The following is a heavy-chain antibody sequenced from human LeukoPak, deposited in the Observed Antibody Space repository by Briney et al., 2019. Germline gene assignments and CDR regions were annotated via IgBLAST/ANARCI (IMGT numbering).Heavy chain of an antibody. Sequence: PGRSLRLSCAASGFTFSSYAMHWVRQAPGKGLEYVSAISSNGGSTYYANSVKGRFTISRDNSKNTLYLQMGSLRAEDMAVYYCAREGFDYWGQGTLVTVSS. CDR2: ISSNGGST. V-gene: IGHV3-64*01. CDR3: AREGFDY. CDR1: GFTFSSYA. J-gene: IGHJ4*02.